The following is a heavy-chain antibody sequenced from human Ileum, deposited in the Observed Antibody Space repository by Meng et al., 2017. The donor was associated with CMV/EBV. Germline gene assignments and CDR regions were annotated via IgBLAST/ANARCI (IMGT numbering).Heavy chain of an antibody. V-gene: IGHV3-53*01. CDR3: ARGRPNWNLDY. Sequence: GESLKISCAASGFTVSSNYMSWVRQAPGTGLECVSVIYSGGTSYYADSVRGRFTISRDNSKNTLYLQMNSLRAEDTAVYYCARGRPNWNLDYWGQGTLVTVSS. CDR1: GFTVSSNY. CDR2: IYSGGTS. D-gene: IGHD1-1*01. J-gene: IGHJ4*02.